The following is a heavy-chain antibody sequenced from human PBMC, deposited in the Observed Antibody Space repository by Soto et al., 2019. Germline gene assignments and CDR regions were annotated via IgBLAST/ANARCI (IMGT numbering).Heavy chain of an antibody. CDR3: ARCFSGNYPSRTEEQYYFDS. D-gene: IGHD1-26*01. Sequence: SETLSLTCTVSGDSIRSYCWSWIRQPPGKGLEWIGYIYYSGYTSYNPSLKSRVTISVDTSKNQFSLKLNSVTAADTAVYYCARCFSGNYPSRTEEQYYFDSWGQGPLITV. CDR1: GDSIRSYC. V-gene: IGHV4-59*01. J-gene: IGHJ4*02. CDR2: IYYSGYT.